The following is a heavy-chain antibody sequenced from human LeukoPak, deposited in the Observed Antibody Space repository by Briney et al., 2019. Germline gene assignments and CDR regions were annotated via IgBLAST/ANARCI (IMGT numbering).Heavy chain of an antibody. CDR1: GFTFGDSA. CDR3: TREVGTRSPY. V-gene: IGHV3-49*04. CDR2: IRSAQYGGTT. D-gene: IGHD2-8*01. Sequence: GGSLRLSCTTSGFTFGDSAMSWVRQAPGRGLEWLGFIRSAQYGGTTEYVASVRGRFTISRDDSKCIAYLQMNSLKSEDTAVYYCTREVGTRSPYWGQGTLVTVSS. J-gene: IGHJ4*02.